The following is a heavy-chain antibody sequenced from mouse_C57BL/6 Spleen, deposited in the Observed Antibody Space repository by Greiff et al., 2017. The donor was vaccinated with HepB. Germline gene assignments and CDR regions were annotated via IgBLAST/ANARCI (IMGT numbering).Heavy chain of an antibody. CDR2: INYDGSST. V-gene: IGHV5-16*01. CDR3: AREDSSGYGY. CDR1: GFTFSDYY. Sequence: EVMLVESEGGLVQPGSSMKLSCTASGFTFSDYYMAWVRQFPEKGLEWVANINYDGSSTYYLDSLKGRFIISRDTAKNILYLQMYSLKSEDTATDYCAREDSSGYGYWGQGTLVTVSA. D-gene: IGHD3-2*02. J-gene: IGHJ3*01.